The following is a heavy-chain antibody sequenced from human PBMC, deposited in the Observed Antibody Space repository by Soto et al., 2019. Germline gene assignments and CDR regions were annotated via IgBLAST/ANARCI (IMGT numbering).Heavy chain of an antibody. CDR3: ANGYYYDSSGYYPWYYGMDV. V-gene: IGHV3-23*01. CDR1: GFTFSSYA. D-gene: IGHD3-22*01. J-gene: IGHJ6*02. CDR2: ISGSGGST. Sequence: GGSLRLSCAASGFTFSSYAMSWVRLAPGKGLEWVSAISGSGGSTYYADSVKGRFTISRDNSKNTLYLQMNSLRAEDTAVYYCANGYYYDSSGYYPWYYGMDVWGQGTTVTVSS.